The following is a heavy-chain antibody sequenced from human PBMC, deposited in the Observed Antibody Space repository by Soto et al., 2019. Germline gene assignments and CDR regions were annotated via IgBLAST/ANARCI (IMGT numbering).Heavy chain of an antibody. CDR3: AAEWIQLWLRHTQGDMDV. D-gene: IGHD5-18*01. Sequence: ASVCVSCKASGYTFTGYYMHWVRQAPGKGLELMGWINPNSGGTNYAQKFQGRVTMTRDTSISTAYMELSSLRSDDTAVYYCAAEWIQLWLRHTQGDMDVWG. CDR2: INPNSGGT. CDR1: GYTFTGYY. V-gene: IGHV1-2*02. J-gene: IGHJ6*01.